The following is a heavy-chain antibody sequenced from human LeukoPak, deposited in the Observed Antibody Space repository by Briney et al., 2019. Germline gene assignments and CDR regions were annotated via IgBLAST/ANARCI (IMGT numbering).Heavy chain of an antibody. Sequence: SETLSLTCTVSGGSISSYYWSWIRQPPGKGLEWIGYIYYSGSTNYNPSLKSRVNISVDTSKNHFALKLSSVTAADTAVYYCARGNYDILTGYSKNWFDPWGQGTLVTVSS. D-gene: IGHD3-9*01. CDR3: ARGNYDILTGYSKNWFDP. CDR2: IYYSGST. CDR1: GGSISSYY. V-gene: IGHV4-59*01. J-gene: IGHJ5*02.